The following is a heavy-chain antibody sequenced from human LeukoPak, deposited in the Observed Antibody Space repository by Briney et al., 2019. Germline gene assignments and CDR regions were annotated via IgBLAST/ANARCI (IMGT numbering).Heavy chain of an antibody. CDR3: AKDLSGIVATIVY. D-gene: IGHD5-12*01. J-gene: IGHJ4*02. CDR2: ISYDGSNK. V-gene: IGHV3-30*18. CDR1: GFTFSSYG. Sequence: GGSLRLSCAASGFTFSSYGMHWVRQAPGKGLEWVAVISYDGSNKYYADSVKGRFTISRDNSKNTLYLQMNSLRAEDTAVYYCAKDLSGIVATIVYWGQGTLVTVSS.